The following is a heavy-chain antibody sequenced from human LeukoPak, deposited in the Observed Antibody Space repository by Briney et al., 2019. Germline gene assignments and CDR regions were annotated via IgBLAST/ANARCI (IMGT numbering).Heavy chain of an antibody. D-gene: IGHD3-10*01. CDR3: AKPIWFGELSPYYYFDY. Sequence: GGSLRLSCAASGFTFSSNAMSWVRQAPGKGLEWVSAISGSGGSTYYADSVKGRFTISRDNSKNTLYLQMNSLRAEDTAVYYCAKPIWFGELSPYYYFDYWGQGTLVTVSS. CDR2: ISGSGGST. V-gene: IGHV3-23*01. J-gene: IGHJ4*02. CDR1: GFTFSSNA.